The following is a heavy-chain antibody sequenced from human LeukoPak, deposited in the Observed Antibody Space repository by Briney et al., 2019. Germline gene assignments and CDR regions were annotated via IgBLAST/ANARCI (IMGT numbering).Heavy chain of an antibody. Sequence: ASVKVSCKASGYTFTSYGISWVRQAPGQGLEWVGWISAYNGNTNYAQKLQGRATMTTDTSTSTAYMELRSLRSDDTAVYYCARARRRYFDWLNNWFDPWGQGTLVTVSS. CDR1: GYTFTSYG. V-gene: IGHV1-18*01. D-gene: IGHD3-9*01. CDR2: ISAYNGNT. CDR3: ARARRRYFDWLNNWFDP. J-gene: IGHJ5*02.